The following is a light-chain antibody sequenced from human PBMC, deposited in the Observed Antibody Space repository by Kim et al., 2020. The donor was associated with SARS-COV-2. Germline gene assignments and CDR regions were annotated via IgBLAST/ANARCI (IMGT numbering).Light chain of an antibody. CDR3: SSYTSSSRV. V-gene: IGLV2-14*01. Sequence: QSALTQPASVSGSPGQSITISCTGTSSDVGGYNYVSWYQQHPGKAPKLMIYDVGKRPSGVSNRFSGSKSGNTASLTISGLQAEDEADYYCSSYTSSSRVFGGGTQLTVL. CDR2: DVG. CDR1: SSDVGGYNY. J-gene: IGLJ3*02.